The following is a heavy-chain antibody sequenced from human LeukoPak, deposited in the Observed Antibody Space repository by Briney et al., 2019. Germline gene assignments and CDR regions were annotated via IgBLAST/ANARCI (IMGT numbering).Heavy chain of an antibody. CDR1: GYSFTSYW. Sequence: GESLKISCKGSGYSFTSYWIGWVRQMPGKGLEWMGITYPGGSDTRYSPSFQGQVTISADKSISTAYLQWSSLKASDTAMYYCARGDSSGYQLHYFDYWGQGTLVTVSS. CDR2: TYPGGSDT. J-gene: IGHJ4*02. V-gene: IGHV5-51*01. D-gene: IGHD3-22*01. CDR3: ARGDSSGYQLHYFDY.